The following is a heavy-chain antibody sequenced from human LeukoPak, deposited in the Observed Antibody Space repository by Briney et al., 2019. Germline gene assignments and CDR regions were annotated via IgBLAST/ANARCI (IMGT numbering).Heavy chain of an antibody. Sequence: SEALSLTCTVSGGSISSSSYYWGWIRQPPGKGLEWIGSIYYSGSTYYNPSLKSRVTISVDTSKNQFSLKLSSVTAADTAVYYCARGVVVPAAIPDYYYYMDVWGKGTTVTVSS. D-gene: IGHD2-2*02. CDR2: IYYSGST. CDR3: ARGVVVPAAIPDYYYYMDV. V-gene: IGHV4-39*07. J-gene: IGHJ6*03. CDR1: GGSISSSSYY.